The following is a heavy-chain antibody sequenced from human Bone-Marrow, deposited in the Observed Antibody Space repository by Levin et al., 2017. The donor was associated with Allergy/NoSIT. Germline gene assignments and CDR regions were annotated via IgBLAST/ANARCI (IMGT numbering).Heavy chain of an antibody. D-gene: IGHD2-2*01. V-gene: IGHV4-59*01. CDR3: ARARRSYYASLYMDV. CDR1: GGSINNYY. J-gene: IGHJ6*03. Sequence: KASETLSLTCTVSGGSINNYYWTYIRQPPGKGLEWIGDIYYRRSTNYNSSLKSRVNISVDMSKNQVSLTLRSVTAADTAIYYCARARRSYYASLYMDVWGKGTRVTISS. CDR2: IYYRRST.